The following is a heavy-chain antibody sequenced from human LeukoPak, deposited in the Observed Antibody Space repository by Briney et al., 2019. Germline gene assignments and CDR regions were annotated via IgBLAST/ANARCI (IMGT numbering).Heavy chain of an antibody. D-gene: IGHD3-3*01. Sequence: PGGSLKLSCAASGFTFSSYSMNWVRQAPGKGLEWVSSISSSSSYIYYADSVKGRFTISRDNAKNSLYLQMNSLRAEDTAVYYCARANHFYDFWRALYYYYYMDVWGKGTTVTVSS. V-gene: IGHV3-21*01. CDR2: ISSSSSYI. J-gene: IGHJ6*03. CDR3: ARANHFYDFWRALYYYYYMDV. CDR1: GFTFSSYS.